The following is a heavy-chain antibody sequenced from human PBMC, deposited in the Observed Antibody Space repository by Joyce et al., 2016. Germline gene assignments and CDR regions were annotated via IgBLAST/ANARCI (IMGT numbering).Heavy chain of an antibody. CDR3: ARSVTHPFDY. Sequence: QVQLVQSGAEVKKPGASVKVSCKTSGYTFTGYYLHWVRQAPGQGLEWMGRIKPISGGTNYAQKFQARVTMTRDTSIQTGYMELTNLRSDDTAVYYCARSVTHPFDYWGQGTLVTVSS. CDR2: IKPISGGT. CDR1: GYTFTGYY. J-gene: IGHJ4*02. D-gene: IGHD4-23*01. V-gene: IGHV1-2*06.